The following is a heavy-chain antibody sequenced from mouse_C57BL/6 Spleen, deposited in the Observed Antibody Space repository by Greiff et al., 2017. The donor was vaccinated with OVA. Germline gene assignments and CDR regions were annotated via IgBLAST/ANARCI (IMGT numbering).Heavy chain of an antibody. J-gene: IGHJ2*01. Sequence: QVQLQQSGAELARPGASVKMSCKASGYTFTSYTMHWVKQRPGQGLEWIGYINPSSGYTKYNQKFKDKATLTADKSSSTAYMQLSSLTSEDAAVYDCAREGTTVVRDYFDDWGKGTTLTVSS. CDR3: AREGTTVVRDYFDD. CDR2: INPSSGYT. CDR1: GYTFTSYT. V-gene: IGHV1-4*01. D-gene: IGHD1-1*01.